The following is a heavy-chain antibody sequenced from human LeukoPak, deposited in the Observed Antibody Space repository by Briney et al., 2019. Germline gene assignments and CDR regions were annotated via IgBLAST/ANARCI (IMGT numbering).Heavy chain of an antibody. J-gene: IGHJ4*02. CDR1: GYTFTSYA. CDR3: ARVPYFDY. CDR2: INPNSGGT. V-gene: IGHV1-2*02. Sequence: ASVKVSCKASGYTFTSYAMNWVRQAPGQGLEWMGWINPNSGGTNYVQKFQGRVTMTRDTSISTAYMELSRLRSDDTAVYYCARVPYFDYWGQGTLVTVSS.